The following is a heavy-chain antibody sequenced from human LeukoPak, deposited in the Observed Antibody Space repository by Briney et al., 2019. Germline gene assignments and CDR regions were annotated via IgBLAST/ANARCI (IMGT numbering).Heavy chain of an antibody. CDR3: AREELPGDANAFDI. CDR1: GYTFTGYY. J-gene: IGHJ3*02. D-gene: IGHD1-26*01. CDR2: INPNSGGT. Sequence: GASVKVSCKASGYTFTGYYMHWVRQAPGQGLEWMGWINPNSGGTNYAQKFQGRVTMTTDTSTSTAYMELRSLRSDDTAAYYCAREELPGDANAFDIWGQGTRVTVSS. V-gene: IGHV1-2*02.